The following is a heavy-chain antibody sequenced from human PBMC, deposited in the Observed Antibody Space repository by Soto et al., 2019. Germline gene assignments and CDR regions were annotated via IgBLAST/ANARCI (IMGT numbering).Heavy chain of an antibody. CDR2: INPSVGST. V-gene: IGHV1-46*01. D-gene: IGHD2-21*02. J-gene: IGHJ4*02. Sequence: ASVKVSCKASGYTFTSYYMHCVRQAPGQGLEWMGIINPSVGSTSYAQKFQGRVTMTRDTSTSTVYMELSSLRSEDTAVYYCARDRSDEYYFDYWGQGTLVTVSS. CDR1: GYTFTSYY. CDR3: ARDRSDEYYFDY.